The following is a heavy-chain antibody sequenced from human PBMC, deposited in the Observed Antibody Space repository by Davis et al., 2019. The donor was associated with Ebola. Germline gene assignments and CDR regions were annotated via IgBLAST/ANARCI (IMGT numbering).Heavy chain of an antibody. J-gene: IGHJ4*02. D-gene: IGHD3-22*01. CDR1: GGSVSSYY. Sequence: SETLSLTCTVSGGSVSSYYWSWIRQPPGKGLEWIGYISYSGSTNNNPSLKSRVTISIDASKNQFSLKLSSVTAADTAVYYCASSSGYYSPHFDYWGQGTLVTVSS. CDR2: ISYSGST. CDR3: ASSSGYYSPHFDY. V-gene: IGHV4-59*02.